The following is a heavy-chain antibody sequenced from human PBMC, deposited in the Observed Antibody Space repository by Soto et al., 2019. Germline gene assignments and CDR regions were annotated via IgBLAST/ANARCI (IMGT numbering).Heavy chain of an antibody. J-gene: IGHJ4*01. CDR1: GFSLPGHW. D-gene: IGHD6-19*01. V-gene: IGHV3-7*01. Sequence: PGGSLRLSCAASGFSLPGHWMTWARQAPGKAPEWLANINPSGDQQYYVDYVKGRFTISRDNARNSLYLQLNGLRVEDTAVYYCVRAPEQRPIDFWGHGSLVTVSS. CDR3: VRAPEQRPIDF. CDR2: INPSGDQQ.